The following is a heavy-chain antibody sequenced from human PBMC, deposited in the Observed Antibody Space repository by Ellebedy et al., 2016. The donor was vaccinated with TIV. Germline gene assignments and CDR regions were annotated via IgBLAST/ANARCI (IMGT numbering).Heavy chain of an antibody. D-gene: IGHD4-11*01. CDR3: AGSDPTVTTVSPFDY. J-gene: IGHJ4*02. CDR2: INPSGGST. CDR1: GYTFTSYY. Sequence: ASVKVSCXASGYTFTSYYMHWVRQAPGQGLEWMGIINPSGGSTSYAQKFQGRVTITADKSTSTAYMELSSLRSEDTAVYYCAGSDPTVTTVSPFDYWGQGTLVTVSS. V-gene: IGHV1-46*01.